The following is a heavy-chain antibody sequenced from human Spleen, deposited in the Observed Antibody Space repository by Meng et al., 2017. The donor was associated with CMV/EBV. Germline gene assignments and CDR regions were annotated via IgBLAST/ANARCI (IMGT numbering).Heavy chain of an antibody. V-gene: IGHV3-30*02. CDR2: IRYDGGNK. CDR1: GFTFSSYG. J-gene: IGHJ4*02. CDR3: AKDVSVIY. D-gene: IGHD3-16*02. Sequence: GGSLRLSCAAPGFTFSSYGMHWVRQAQGKGLEWLAFIRYDGGNKYYGDSVKGRFTISRDNSKNTLHLQMNSLRAEDTAVYYCAKDVSVIYWGQGTLVTVSS.